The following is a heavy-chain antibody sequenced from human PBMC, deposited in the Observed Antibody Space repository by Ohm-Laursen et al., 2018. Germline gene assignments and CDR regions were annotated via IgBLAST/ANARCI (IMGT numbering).Heavy chain of an antibody. CDR1: GYSISSDNY. CDR2: ISHRGDS. V-gene: IGHV4-38-2*01. D-gene: IGHD6-19*01. Sequence: SDTLSLTCAVFGYSISSDNYWGWVRQPPGEGLEWIGSISHRGDSYYNPSLRSRVTMSVDTSKNQFSLKLNSLIAADTAVYYCARQESSGWYPDYWGQGTLVTVSS. CDR3: ARQESSGWYPDY. J-gene: IGHJ4*02.